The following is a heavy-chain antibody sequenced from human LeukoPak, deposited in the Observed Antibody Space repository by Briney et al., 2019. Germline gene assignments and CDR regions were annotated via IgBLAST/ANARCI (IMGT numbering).Heavy chain of an antibody. CDR3: AKDTRDLGY. V-gene: IGHV3-30*18. CDR1: GFTFSSYG. CDR2: ISYDGSNK. Sequence: PGGSLRLSCAASGFTFSSYGMHWVRQAPGKGLEWLAVISYDGSNKYYADSVKGRFTISRDNSKNTLYLQMNSLRAEDTAVYYCAKDTRDLGYWGQGTLVTVSS. D-gene: IGHD2-2*01. J-gene: IGHJ4*02.